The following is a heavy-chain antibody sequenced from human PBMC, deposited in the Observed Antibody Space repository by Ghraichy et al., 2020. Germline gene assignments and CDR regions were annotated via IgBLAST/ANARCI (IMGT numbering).Heavy chain of an antibody. CDR3: ARVFSGSKYGMDV. J-gene: IGHJ6*02. D-gene: IGHD2/OR15-2a*01. CDR1: GGSISSGGYY. Sequence: SETLSLTCTVSGGSISSGGYYWSWIRQHPGKGLEWIGYIYYSGSTYYNPSLKSRVTISVDTSKNQFSLKLSSVTAADTAVYYCARVFSGSKYGMDVWGQGTTVTVSS. V-gene: IGHV4-31*03. CDR2: IYYSGST.